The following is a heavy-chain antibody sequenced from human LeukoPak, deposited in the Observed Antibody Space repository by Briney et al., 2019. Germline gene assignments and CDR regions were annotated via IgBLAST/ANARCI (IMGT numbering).Heavy chain of an antibody. D-gene: IGHD6-19*01. Sequence: SETLSLTCTVSGGSISNYYWSWIRQPPGKGLEWIGNIYYSGSTKYNPSLKSRVTISVDTSKNQFSLKLSSVTAADTAVYYCARQGSAWNWGQGTLVTVSS. J-gene: IGHJ4*02. CDR1: GGSISNYY. CDR3: ARQGSAWN. CDR2: IYYSGST. V-gene: IGHV4-59*08.